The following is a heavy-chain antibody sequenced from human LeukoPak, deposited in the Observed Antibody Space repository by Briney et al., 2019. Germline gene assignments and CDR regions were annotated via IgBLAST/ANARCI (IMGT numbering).Heavy chain of an antibody. Sequence: PGGSLRLSCAASGFTFSNAWMSWVRQAPGKGLEWVGRIKSKTDGGTTDYAAPVKGRFTISRDDSKNTLYLQMNSLKTEDTAVYYCTADLVNYDFWSGYSPYYYYYMDVWGKGTTVTVSS. D-gene: IGHD3-3*01. CDR3: TADLVNYDFWSGYSPYYYYYMDV. CDR2: IKSKTDGGTT. V-gene: IGHV3-15*01. J-gene: IGHJ6*03. CDR1: GFTFSNAW.